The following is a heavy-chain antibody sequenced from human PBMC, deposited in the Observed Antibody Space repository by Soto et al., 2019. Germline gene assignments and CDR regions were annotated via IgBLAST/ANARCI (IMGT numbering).Heavy chain of an antibody. Sequence: SETLSLTCAVYAETFSGYTWSWVRQPPGKGLEWIGDIDHSGSTNYNPSLKSRVTISVDTSKNQFSLKLRPVTAADTAVYYCARSPTHFNYVWGDSDYWGQGPLVTVSS. CDR2: IDHSGST. CDR3: ARSPTHFNYVWGDSDY. D-gene: IGHD3-16*01. CDR1: AETFSGYT. J-gene: IGHJ4*02. V-gene: IGHV4-34*01.